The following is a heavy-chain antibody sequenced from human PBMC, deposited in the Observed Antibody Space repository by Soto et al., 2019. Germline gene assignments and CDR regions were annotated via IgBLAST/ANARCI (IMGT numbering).Heavy chain of an antibody. J-gene: IGHJ6*02. CDR2: INAGNGNT. Sequence: ASVKVSCKASGYTFTSYAVHWVRQAPGQRLEWMGWINAGNGNTKYSQKFQGRVTITRDTSASTAYMELSSLRSEDTAVYYCARGRAQQLGYYYGMDVWGQGTTVTVSS. V-gene: IGHV1-3*01. D-gene: IGHD6-13*01. CDR3: ARGRAQQLGYYYGMDV. CDR1: GYTFTSYA.